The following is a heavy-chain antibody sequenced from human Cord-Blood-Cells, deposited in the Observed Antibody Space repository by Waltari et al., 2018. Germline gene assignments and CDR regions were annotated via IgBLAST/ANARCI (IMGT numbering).Heavy chain of an antibody. J-gene: IGHJ4*02. Sequence: QVQLVQSGAEVKKPGASVKVSCKASGYTFTGYYMHWVRQAPGKGLEWRGRNKPNSGGTNDAQKFQGRVTMTRETSISTAYMELSRLRSDDTAVYYCARDGWEYQLLPLGYWGQGTLVTVSS. CDR1: GYTFTGYY. V-gene: IGHV1-2*06. D-gene: IGHD2-2*01. CDR2: NKPNSGGT. CDR3: ARDGWEYQLLPLGY.